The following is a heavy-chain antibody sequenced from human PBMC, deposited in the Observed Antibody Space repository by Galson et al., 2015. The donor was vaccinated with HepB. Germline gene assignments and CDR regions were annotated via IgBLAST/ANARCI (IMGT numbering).Heavy chain of an antibody. V-gene: IGHV3-66*04. Sequence: SLRLSCAASGFTVSRNYMSWVRQAPGKGLEWVSVIYSGGSTYYADSVKGRFTISRDNAKNSLYLQMNSLRAEDTAVYYCARHGNDFWSGYYMTGWDCWGQGTLVTVSS. D-gene: IGHD3-3*01. J-gene: IGHJ4*02. CDR3: ARHGNDFWSGYYMTGWDC. CDR1: GFTVSRNY. CDR2: IYSGGST.